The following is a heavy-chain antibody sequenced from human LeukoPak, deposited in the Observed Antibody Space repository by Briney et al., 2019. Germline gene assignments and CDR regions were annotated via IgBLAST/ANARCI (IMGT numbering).Heavy chain of an antibody. D-gene: IGHD3-22*01. Sequence: SETLSLTCAVYGGSFSGYYWSWIRQPPGKGLEWIGEINHSGSTNYNPSLKSRVAISVDTSKNQFSLKLSSVTAADTAVYYCARGAYYYDTSGYYLDGFDYWGQGTLVTASS. CDR2: INHSGST. V-gene: IGHV4-34*01. J-gene: IGHJ4*02. CDR3: ARGAYYYDTSGYYLDGFDY. CDR1: GGSFSGYY.